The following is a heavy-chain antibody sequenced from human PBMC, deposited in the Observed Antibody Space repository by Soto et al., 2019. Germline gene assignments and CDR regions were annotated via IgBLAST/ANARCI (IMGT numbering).Heavy chain of an antibody. CDR3: TRGIVVVVAATPSYYYGMDV. CDR1: GFTFGDYA. CDR2: IRSKAYGGTT. J-gene: IGHJ6*02. D-gene: IGHD2-15*01. Sequence: PGGSLRLSCTASGFTFGDYAMSWFRQAPGKGLEWVGFIRSKAYGGTTEYAASVKGRFTISRDDSKSIAYLQMNSLKTEDTAVYYCTRGIVVVVAATPSYYYGMDVWGQGTTVTVSS. V-gene: IGHV3-49*03.